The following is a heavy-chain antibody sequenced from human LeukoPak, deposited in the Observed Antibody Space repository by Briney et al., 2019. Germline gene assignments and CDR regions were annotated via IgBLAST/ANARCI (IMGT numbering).Heavy chain of an antibody. Sequence: PGGSLRLSCAASGFTFSTYAMSWVRQAPGKGLEWVSAISGSGGSTYYADSVKGRFTISRDNSRNTLFLQMNSLRAEDTAVYYCAKDTTWIQLCLTWGQGTLVTVSS. V-gene: IGHV3-23*01. D-gene: IGHD5-18*01. J-gene: IGHJ4*02. CDR3: AKDTTWIQLCLT. CDR1: GFTFSTYA. CDR2: ISGSGGST.